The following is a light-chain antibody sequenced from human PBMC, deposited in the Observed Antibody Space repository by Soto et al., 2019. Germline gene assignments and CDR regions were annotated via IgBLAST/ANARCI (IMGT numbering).Light chain of an antibody. J-gene: IGKJ4*01. CDR2: GAS. CDR3: QQSYSNPLT. V-gene: IGKV1-39*01. Sequence: DIQMTQSPSSLSASVGDRVTITCRASQSISSYLIWYQHKPGEAPKLLIYGASSLYSGVPSRFSGSGSGTEFTLTINSLQPEDFATYYCQQSYSNPLTLGGGTKVEIK. CDR1: QSISSY.